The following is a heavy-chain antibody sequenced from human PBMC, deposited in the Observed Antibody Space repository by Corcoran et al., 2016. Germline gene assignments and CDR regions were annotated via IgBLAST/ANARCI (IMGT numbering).Heavy chain of an antibody. CDR1: GYTFTSYG. V-gene: IGHV1-18*01. CDR3: ARVVKTKYYYAPQNWFDP. CDR2: ISAYNGNT. D-gene: IGHD3-10*01. Sequence: QVQLVQSGAEVKKPGASVKVSCKASGYTFTSYGISWVRQAPGQGLEWMGWISAYNGNTNYAQKLQGRVTMTTDTSTITAYMELRSLRSDDTAVYYCARVVKTKYYYAPQNWFDPWGQGTLVTVSS. J-gene: IGHJ5*02.